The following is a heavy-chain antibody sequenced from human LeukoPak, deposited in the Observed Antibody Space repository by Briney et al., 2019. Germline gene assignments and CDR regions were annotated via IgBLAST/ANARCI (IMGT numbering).Heavy chain of an antibody. CDR1: GFIFSSYW. CDR3: ARVYYGSGSLHYYYYYMDV. D-gene: IGHD3-10*01. CDR2: TYSGGRT. Sequence: GGSLRLSCAASGFIFSSYWMSWVRQAPGEGLEWASVTYSGGRTYYADSVKGRFTISRDNSKNTLYLQMNSPRAEDTAVYYCARVYYGSGSLHYYYYYMDVWAKGTTVTISS. V-gene: IGHV3-53*01. J-gene: IGHJ6*03.